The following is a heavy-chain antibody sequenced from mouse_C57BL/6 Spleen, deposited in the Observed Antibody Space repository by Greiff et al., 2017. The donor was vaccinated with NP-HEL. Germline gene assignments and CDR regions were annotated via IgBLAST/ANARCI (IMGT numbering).Heavy chain of an antibody. CDR3: ARAYYSNLGWFAY. D-gene: IGHD2-5*01. Sequence: EVQVVESGGGLVKPGGSLKLSCAASGFTFSSYAMSWVRQTPEKRLEWVATISDGGSYTYYPDNVKGRFTISRDNAKNNLYLQMSHLKSADTAMYYCARAYYSNLGWFAYWGQGTLVTVSA. V-gene: IGHV5-4*01. CDR1: GFTFSSYA. CDR2: ISDGGSYT. J-gene: IGHJ3*01.